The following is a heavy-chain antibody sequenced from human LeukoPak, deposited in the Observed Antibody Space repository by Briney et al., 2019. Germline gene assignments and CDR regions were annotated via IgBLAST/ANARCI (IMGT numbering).Heavy chain of an antibody. V-gene: IGHV3-48*04. J-gene: IGHJ6*02. CDR2: ISSSSSTI. Sequence: GGSLRLSCAASGFTFSSYSMNWVRQAPGKGLEWVSYISSSSSTIYYADSVKGRFTISRDNAKNSLYLQMNSLRAEDTAVYYCARDRMRWFGELFYYYGMDVWGQGTTVTVS. CDR1: GFTFSSYS. D-gene: IGHD3-10*01. CDR3: ARDRMRWFGELFYYYGMDV.